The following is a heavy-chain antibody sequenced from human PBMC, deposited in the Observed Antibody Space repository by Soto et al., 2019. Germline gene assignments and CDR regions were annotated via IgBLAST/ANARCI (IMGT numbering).Heavy chain of an antibody. J-gene: IGHJ6*02. Sequence: EVQLVESGGGLVKPGGSLRLSCAASGFTFSNAWMNWVRQAPGKGLEWVGRIKRKTNGGTTDYAAPVKGRFTISRDDSKNMLYLQMNSLKPEDTAVYYCTSGDPICLHGMDVWGQGTTFTVSS. CDR2: IKRKTNGGTT. V-gene: IGHV3-15*07. CDR3: TSGDPICLHGMDV. CDR1: GFTFSNAW. D-gene: IGHD3-10*01.